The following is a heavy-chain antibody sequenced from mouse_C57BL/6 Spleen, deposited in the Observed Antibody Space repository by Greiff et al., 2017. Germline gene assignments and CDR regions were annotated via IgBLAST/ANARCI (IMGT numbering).Heavy chain of an antibody. J-gene: IGHJ2*01. V-gene: IGHV1-15*01. Sequence: VQLHQSGAELVRPGASVTLSCKASGYTFTDYEMHWVKQTPVHGLEWIGAIDPETGGTAYNQKFKGKAILTADKSSSTAYMELRSLTSEDSAVYYCTRSATVVAYYFDYWGQGTTLTVSS. CDR2: IDPETGGT. CDR3: TRSATVVAYYFDY. D-gene: IGHD1-1*01. CDR1: GYTFTDYE.